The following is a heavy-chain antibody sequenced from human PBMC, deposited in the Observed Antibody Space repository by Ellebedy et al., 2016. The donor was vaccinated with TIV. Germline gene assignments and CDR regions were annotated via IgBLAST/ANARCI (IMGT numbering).Heavy chain of an antibody. CDR1: GASISSYY. Sequence: SETLSLXCTVSGASISSYYWSWLRQPPGKGLEWIAYTYYSGSTKYNPSLKSRVTISVDTSKNQFSLNLRSVTAADTALYFCARALAASGKVTYYYGMDVWGQGTTVTVSS. V-gene: IGHV4-59*01. CDR3: ARALAASGKVTYYYGMDV. J-gene: IGHJ6*02. D-gene: IGHD6-13*01. CDR2: TYYSGST.